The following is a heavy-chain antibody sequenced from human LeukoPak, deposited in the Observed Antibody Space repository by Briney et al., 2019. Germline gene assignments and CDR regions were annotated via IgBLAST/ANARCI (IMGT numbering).Heavy chain of an antibody. CDR2: IIPIFGTA. J-gene: IGHJ1*01. D-gene: IGHD6-13*01. Sequence: VASVKVSCKASGGTLSSYAISWVRQAPGQGLEWMGGIIPIFGTANCAQKFQGRVTITADKSTSTAYMELSSLRSEDTAVYYCARSSLRIAAAGHEYFQHWGQGTLVTVSS. CDR1: GGTLSSYA. V-gene: IGHV1-69*06. CDR3: ARSSLRIAAAGHEYFQH.